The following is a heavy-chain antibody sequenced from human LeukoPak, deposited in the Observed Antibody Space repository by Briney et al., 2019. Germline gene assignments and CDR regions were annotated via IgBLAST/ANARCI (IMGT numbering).Heavy chain of an antibody. Sequence: SGPTLVKPTQTLTLTCTFSGFSLSTRGVGVGWIRQPPGKALEWLALIYWNDDKHYSPSLKSRLTITKDTSKNQVVLTMTNMDPVDTATYYCAALTSKGPQDAFDIWGQGTMVTVSS. CDR3: AALTSKGPQDAFDI. J-gene: IGHJ3*02. V-gene: IGHV2-5*01. D-gene: IGHD4/OR15-4a*01. CDR1: GFSLSTRGVG. CDR2: IYWNDDK.